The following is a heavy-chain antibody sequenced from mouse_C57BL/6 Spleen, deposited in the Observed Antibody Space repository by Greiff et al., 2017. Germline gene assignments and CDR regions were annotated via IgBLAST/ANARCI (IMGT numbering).Heavy chain of an antibody. CDR2: IDPSDSYT. CDR3: ARGYGSPYWYFDV. D-gene: IGHD1-1*01. Sequence: QVQLQQPGAELVMPGASVKLSCKASGYTFTSYWMHWVKQRPGQGLEWIGEIDPSDSYTNYNQKFKGKSTLTVDKSSSTAYMQLSSLTSEDSAVYYCARGYGSPYWYFDVWGTGTTVTVSS. V-gene: IGHV1-69*01. J-gene: IGHJ1*03. CDR1: GYTFTSYW.